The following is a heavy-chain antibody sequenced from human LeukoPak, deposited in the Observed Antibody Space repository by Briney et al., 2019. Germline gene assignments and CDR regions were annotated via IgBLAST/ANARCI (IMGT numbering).Heavy chain of an antibody. CDR3: ARQAYSGSYYYYYYYMDV. J-gene: IGHJ6*03. V-gene: IGHV4-30-4*07. D-gene: IGHD1-26*01. CDR2: IYHSGST. CDR1: GGSISSGAYS. Sequence: SETLSLTCAVSGGSISSGAYSWSWIRQPPGRGLEWIGYIYHSGSTYYNPSLKSRVTMSVDTSKNQFSLKLSSVTAADTAVYYCARQAYSGSYYYYYYYMDVWGKGTTVTVSS.